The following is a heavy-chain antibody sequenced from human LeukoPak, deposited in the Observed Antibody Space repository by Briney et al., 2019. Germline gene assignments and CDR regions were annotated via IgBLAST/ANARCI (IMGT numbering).Heavy chain of an antibody. V-gene: IGHV3-23*01. CDR2: ISGSGDGT. D-gene: IGHD1-26*01. CDR3: ARGLVGAKIPAFDY. J-gene: IGHJ4*02. Sequence: PGGSLRLSCAASGFTFSSYSMNWVRQAPGKGLEWVSTISGSGDGTYSADSVKGRFTISRDNSKNTLYLQMNSLRAEDTALYYCARGLVGAKIPAFDYWGQGTLVPVSS. CDR1: GFTFSSYS.